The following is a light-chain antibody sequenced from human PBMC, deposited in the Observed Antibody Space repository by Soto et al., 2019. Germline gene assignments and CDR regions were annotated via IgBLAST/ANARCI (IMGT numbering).Light chain of an antibody. Sequence: DIQMTQSPSTLSASVGDRVTITCRASQSSSDALAWYQQRPGKAPKVLIYKASSLESGVPSRVSGSGSGTEFTLTISSLQPDDFATYYCQQANTYPITFGQGTRLEI. CDR3: QQANTYPIT. J-gene: IGKJ5*01. CDR2: KAS. V-gene: IGKV1-5*03. CDR1: QSSSDA.